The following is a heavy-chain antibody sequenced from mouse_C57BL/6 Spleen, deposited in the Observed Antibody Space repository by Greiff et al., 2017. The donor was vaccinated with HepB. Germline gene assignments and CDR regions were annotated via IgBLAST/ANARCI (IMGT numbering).Heavy chain of an antibody. Sequence: VKLMESGGGLVQPGGSLKLSCAASGFTFSDYYMYWVRQTPEKRLEWVAYISNGGGSNYYPDTVKGRFTISRDNAKNTLYLQMSRLKSEDTAMYYCARDYGSSLRDFDVWGTGTTVTVSS. D-gene: IGHD1-1*01. CDR1: GFTFSDYY. V-gene: IGHV5-12*01. J-gene: IGHJ1*03. CDR3: ARDYGSSLRDFDV. CDR2: ISNGGGSN.